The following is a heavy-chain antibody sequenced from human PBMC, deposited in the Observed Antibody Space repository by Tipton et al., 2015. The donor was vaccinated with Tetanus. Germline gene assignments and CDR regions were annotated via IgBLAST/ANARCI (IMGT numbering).Heavy chain of an antibody. CDR1: RFVFSNHA. CDR2: ISGSGGGT. V-gene: IGHV3-23*01. J-gene: IGHJ4*02. Sequence: GSLRLSCAASRFVFSNHAMGWVRQAPGKGLEWVSAISGSGGGTYYADSVKGRFIISRDNSKNTLYLQMNSLRAEDTAVYYCAKDRYDSSGYYYLWDYWGQGTLVTVSS. CDR3: AKDRYDSSGYYYLWDY. D-gene: IGHD3-22*01.